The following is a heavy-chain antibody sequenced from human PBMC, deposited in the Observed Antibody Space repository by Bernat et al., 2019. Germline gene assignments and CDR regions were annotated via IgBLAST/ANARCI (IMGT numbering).Heavy chain of an antibody. J-gene: IGHJ4*02. Sequence: QVQLQQWGAGLLKPSETLSLTCAVYGGSFSGYYWSWIRQPPGKGLEWIGEINHSGSTNYNPSLKSRVTISVDTSKNQFSLKLSSVTAADTAGYCCGVQQLETEGFGYWGQGTLVTVSS. CDR2: INHSGST. CDR1: GGSFSGYY. V-gene: IGHV4-34*01. D-gene: IGHD6-13*01. CDR3: GVQQLETEGFGY.